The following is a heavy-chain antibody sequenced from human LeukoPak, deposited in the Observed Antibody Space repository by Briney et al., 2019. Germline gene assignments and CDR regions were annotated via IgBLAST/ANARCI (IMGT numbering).Heavy chain of an antibody. Sequence: GGSLRLSCTASGFTFDDYAMSWVRQAPGKGREWVGLIRSKAYGATTEYAASVKGRFTISRDDSKSITSLQMNYLKTEDTAVYYCTRAPSAIAAAGKVWFDPWGQGTLVTVSS. V-gene: IGHV3-49*04. CDR3: TRAPSAIAAAGKVWFDP. CDR1: GFTFDDYA. D-gene: IGHD6-13*01. J-gene: IGHJ5*02. CDR2: IRSKAYGATT.